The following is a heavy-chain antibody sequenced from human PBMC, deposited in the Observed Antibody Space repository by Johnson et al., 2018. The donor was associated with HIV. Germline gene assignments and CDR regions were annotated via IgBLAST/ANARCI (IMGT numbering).Heavy chain of an antibody. CDR3: ARETYSGNSGAFDI. CDR2: ISYDGSNK. Sequence: VQLVESGGGVVQPGRSLRLSCAASGFTFSSYAMHWVRQAPGKGLEWVAVISYDGSNKYYADSVKGRFTISRDNSKNTLYLQMNSLRAEDTAVYYCARETYSGNSGAFDIWGQGTMVTVSS. D-gene: IGHD4-23*01. CDR1: GFTFSSYA. V-gene: IGHV3-30*04. J-gene: IGHJ3*02.